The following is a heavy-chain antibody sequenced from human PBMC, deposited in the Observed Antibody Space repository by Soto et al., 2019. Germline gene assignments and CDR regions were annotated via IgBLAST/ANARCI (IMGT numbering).Heavy chain of an antibody. CDR1: GGSISSGGYY. CDR3: ARDIGGDFWSGPLDYYYYGMDV. CDR2: IYYSGNT. V-gene: IGHV4-31*03. Sequence: PSETLSLTCTVSGGSISSGGYYWSWIRQHPGKGLEWIGYIYYSGNTYYKQSLKSRVTISVDTSKNQFSLKLSSVTAADTAVYYCARDIGGDFWSGPLDYYYYGMDVWGQGTTVT. J-gene: IGHJ6*02. D-gene: IGHD3-3*01.